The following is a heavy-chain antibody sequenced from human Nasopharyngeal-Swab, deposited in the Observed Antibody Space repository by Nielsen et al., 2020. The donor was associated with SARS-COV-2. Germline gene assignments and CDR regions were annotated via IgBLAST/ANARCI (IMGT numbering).Heavy chain of an antibody. CDR3: ARSHIVVVTDAFDI. J-gene: IGHJ3*02. D-gene: IGHD2-21*02. Sequence: ASVQVPCKASGYTFTGYHMHWVRQAPGQGLEWMGWINPNSGGTNYAQKFQGWVTMTRDTSISTAYMELSRLRSDDTAVYYCARSHIVVVTDAFDIWGQGTMVTVSS. CDR1: GYTFTGYH. V-gene: IGHV1-2*04. CDR2: INPNSGGT.